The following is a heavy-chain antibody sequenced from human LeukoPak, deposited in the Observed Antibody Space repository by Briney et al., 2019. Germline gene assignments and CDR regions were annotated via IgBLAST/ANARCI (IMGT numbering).Heavy chain of an antibody. Sequence: PSETLSLTCTVSGGSVSSGSYYWRWIRQPPGKGLEWIGYIYYSGSTNYNPSLKSRVTISVDTSKNQFSLKLSSVTAADTAVYYCARSRRRVATISPYYFDYWGQGTLVTVSS. CDR1: GGSVSSGSYY. J-gene: IGHJ4*02. V-gene: IGHV4-61*01. CDR3: ARSRRRVATISPYYFDY. D-gene: IGHD5-12*01. CDR2: IYYSGST.